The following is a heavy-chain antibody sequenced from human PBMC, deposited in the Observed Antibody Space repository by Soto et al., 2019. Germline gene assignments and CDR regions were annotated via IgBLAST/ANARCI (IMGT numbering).Heavy chain of an antibody. CDR3: ARSHYVDTATYFDY. Sequence: QVQLVESGGGVVQPGRSLRLSCAASGFTFSSYAMHWVRQAPGKGLEWVAVISYDGSNKYYADSVKGRFTISRDNSKNMLYLQMNSLRAEDTAVYYCARSHYVDTATYFDYWGQGTLVTVSS. CDR2: ISYDGSNK. D-gene: IGHD5-18*01. CDR1: GFTFSSYA. J-gene: IGHJ4*02. V-gene: IGHV3-30-3*01.